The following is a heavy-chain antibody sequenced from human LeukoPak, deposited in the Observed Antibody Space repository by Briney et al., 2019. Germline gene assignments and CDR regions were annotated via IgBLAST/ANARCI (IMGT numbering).Heavy chain of an antibody. J-gene: IGHJ5*02. D-gene: IGHD4-17*01. V-gene: IGHV1-18*01. CDR3: ARVVGYGDKGRFDP. CDR1: GYTFTSYG. CDR2: ISAYNGNT. Sequence: ASVKVSCKASGYTFTSYGISWVRQAPGQGLEWMGWISAYNGNTNYAQKLQGRVTMTTDTPTSTAYMELRSLRSDDTAVYYCARVVGYGDKGRFDPWGQGTLVTVSS.